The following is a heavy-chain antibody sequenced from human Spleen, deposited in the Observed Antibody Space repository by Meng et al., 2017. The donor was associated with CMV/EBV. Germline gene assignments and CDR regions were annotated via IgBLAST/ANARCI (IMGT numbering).Heavy chain of an antibody. CDR2: ILHDGSSE. CDR1: GFVYSSYA. D-gene: IGHD2-15*01. Sequence: GGSLRLSCAASGFVYSSYAMYWVRQAPGRGLEWVAVILHDGSSEYYAGSVKGRFTISRDNSKNTLYLQMDSLRREDTGIYYCARDRVATPKASFGMDVWGQGATVTVSS. J-gene: IGHJ6*02. V-gene: IGHV3-30-3*01. CDR3: ARDRVATPKASFGMDV.